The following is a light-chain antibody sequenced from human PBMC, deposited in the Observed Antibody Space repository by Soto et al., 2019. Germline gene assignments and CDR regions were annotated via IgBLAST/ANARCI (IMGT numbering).Light chain of an antibody. CDR2: GAS. V-gene: IGKV3-20*01. CDR3: QQYGRSPIT. J-gene: IGKJ5*01. Sequence: EIVLTQSPGTLSLSPGERATLSCRASQSVRSSYLAWYQQKPGQAPRLLIYGASNRATGIPDRFSGSGSGTDFTLIISRLESEDFALFYCQQYGRSPITFGQGTRLEIK. CDR1: QSVRSSY.